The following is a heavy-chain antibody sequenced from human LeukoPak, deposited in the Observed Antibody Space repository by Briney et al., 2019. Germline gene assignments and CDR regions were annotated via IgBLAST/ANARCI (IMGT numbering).Heavy chain of an antibody. V-gene: IGHV3-30-3*01. CDR3: ARDQSIGGATSLGNDAFDI. CDR2: ISYDGSNK. D-gene: IGHD1-26*01. CDR1: GFTFSSYA. Sequence: GGSLRLSCAASGFTFSSYAMHWVRQAPGKGLEWVAVISYDGSNKYYADSVKGRFTISRDNSKNTLYLQMNSLRAEDTAVYYCARDQSIGGATSLGNDAFDIWGQGTMVTVSS. J-gene: IGHJ3*02.